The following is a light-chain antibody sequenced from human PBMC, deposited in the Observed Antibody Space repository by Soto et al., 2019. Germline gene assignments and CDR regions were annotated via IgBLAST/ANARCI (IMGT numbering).Light chain of an antibody. Sequence: ESGLTESPGTLSLSPGERATLSCRASQSVSSSYLAWYQQKPGQAPRLLIYGASSRATGIPDRFSGSGSGTDFTLTISRLEPEDFAVYYCQQHGSSPPLGPGPKVAIK. CDR3: QQHGSSPP. CDR1: QSVSSSY. CDR2: GAS. J-gene: IGKJ3*01. V-gene: IGKV3-20*01.